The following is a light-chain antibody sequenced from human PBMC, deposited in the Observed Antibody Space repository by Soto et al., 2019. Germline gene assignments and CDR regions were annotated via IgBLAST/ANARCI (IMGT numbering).Light chain of an antibody. V-gene: IGLV2-14*01. Sequence: QSALTQPASVSGSPGQSITISCTGTSSDVGGYNYVSWYQQHPGKAPKLMIYDVSNRPSGVSNRFSGSKSGNTASLTSSGLQAEDEADYYCSSYTSSSTLVFGGGTKRTVL. CDR2: DVS. J-gene: IGLJ2*01. CDR1: SSDVGGYNY. CDR3: SSYTSSSTLV.